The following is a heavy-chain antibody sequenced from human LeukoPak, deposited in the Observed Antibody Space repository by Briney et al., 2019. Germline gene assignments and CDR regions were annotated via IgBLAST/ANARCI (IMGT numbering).Heavy chain of an antibody. D-gene: IGHD5-18*01. J-gene: IGHJ3*02. Sequence: ASVKVSCKASGFTFTSSAMQWVRQARGQRLEWIGWIVVGSGNTNYAQKFQERVTITRDMSTSTAYMELSSLRSEDTAVYYCAADRGYSYGQINDAFDIWGQGTMVTVSS. V-gene: IGHV1-58*02. CDR2: IVVGSGNT. CDR1: GFTFTSSA. CDR3: AADRGYSYGQINDAFDI.